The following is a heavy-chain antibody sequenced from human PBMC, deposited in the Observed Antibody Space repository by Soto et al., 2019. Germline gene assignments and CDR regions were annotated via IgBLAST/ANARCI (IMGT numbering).Heavy chain of an antibody. CDR3: AREAGYDILTGYLYYYYMDV. Sequence: ASVKVSCKASGYTFTSYDINWVRQATGQGLEWMGWMNPNSGNIGYAQKFQGRVTMTRNTSISTAYMELSSLRSEDTAVYYCAREAGYDILTGYLYYYYMDVWGKGTTVTVSS. V-gene: IGHV1-8*01. J-gene: IGHJ6*03. D-gene: IGHD3-9*01. CDR2: MNPNSGNI. CDR1: GYTFTSYD.